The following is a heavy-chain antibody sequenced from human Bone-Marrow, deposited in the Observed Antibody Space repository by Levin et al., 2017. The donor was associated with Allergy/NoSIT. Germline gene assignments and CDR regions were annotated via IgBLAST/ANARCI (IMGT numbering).Heavy chain of an antibody. Sequence: KQSGPTLVKPTQTLTLTCTFSGFSLSTDGVGVGWIRQPPGKALEWLALIYWDEDKYYSSSLKSRLTITKDTSKNEVVLTMTNMDPVDTATYYCAHTLWFGEIYWGPGTLVTVSS. CDR3: AHTLWFGEIY. CDR2: IYWDEDK. D-gene: IGHD3-10*01. CDR1: GFSLSTDGVG. V-gene: IGHV2-5*02. J-gene: IGHJ4*02.